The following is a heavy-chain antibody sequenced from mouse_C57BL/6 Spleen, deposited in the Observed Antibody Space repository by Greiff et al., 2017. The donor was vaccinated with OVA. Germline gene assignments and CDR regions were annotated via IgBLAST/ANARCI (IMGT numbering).Heavy chain of an antibody. CDR3: ARREEETLVEDYYAMDY. CDR1: GYTFTSYW. CDR2: IYPGSGST. D-gene: IGHD1-1*01. J-gene: IGHJ4*01. V-gene: IGHV1-55*01. Sequence: QVQLQQSGAELVKPGASVKMSCQASGYTFTSYWITWVKQRPGQGLEWIGDIYPGSGSTNYNEKVQRKATLTVDTSSSTAYMQLSSLTSEDSAVYYCARREEETLVEDYYAMDYWGQGTSVTVSS.